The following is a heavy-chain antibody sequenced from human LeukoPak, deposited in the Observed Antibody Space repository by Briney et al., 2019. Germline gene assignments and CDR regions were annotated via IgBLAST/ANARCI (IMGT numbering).Heavy chain of an antibody. V-gene: IGHV4-39*01. D-gene: IGHD3-3*01. CDR3: ARRALRSSRSYMDV. CDR1: GGSISSSSYY. Sequence: SETLSLTCTVSGGSISSSSYYWGWIRQPPGKGLEWIGSIYYSGSTYYNPSLKSRVTISVDTSKNQFSLKLSSATAADTAVYYCARRALRSSRSYMDVWGKGTTVTVSS. CDR2: IYYSGST. J-gene: IGHJ6*03.